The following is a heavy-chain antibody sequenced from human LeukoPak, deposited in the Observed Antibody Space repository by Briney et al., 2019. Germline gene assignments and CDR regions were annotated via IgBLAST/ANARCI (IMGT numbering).Heavy chain of an antibody. J-gene: IGHJ5*02. V-gene: IGHV1-3*01. Sequence: ASVKVSCKASGYTFTSYAMHWVRQAPGQRLEWMGWINAGNGNTKYSQKFQGRVTITRGTSASTAYMELSSLRSEDTAVYYCARGGGQWLVQGWFDPWGQGTLVTVSS. CDR3: ARGGGQWLVQGWFDP. CDR1: GYTFTSYA. D-gene: IGHD6-19*01. CDR2: INAGNGNT.